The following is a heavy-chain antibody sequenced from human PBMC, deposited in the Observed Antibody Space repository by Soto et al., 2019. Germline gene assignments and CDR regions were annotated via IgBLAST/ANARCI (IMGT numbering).Heavy chain of an antibody. Sequence: GSLRLSCEASGFNINLDWMNWVRQAPGNRLEWVANIQSHVSAQYNLDSVRGRFTISRDNAKNSLYLQMNSLRAEDTAVYYCARGVSARYCSGDSCYEANYFDYWGQGTLVTV. CDR2: IQSHVSAQ. CDR3: ARGVSARYCSGDSCYEANYFDY. V-gene: IGHV3-7*01. CDR1: GFNINLDW. D-gene: IGHD2-15*01. J-gene: IGHJ4*02.